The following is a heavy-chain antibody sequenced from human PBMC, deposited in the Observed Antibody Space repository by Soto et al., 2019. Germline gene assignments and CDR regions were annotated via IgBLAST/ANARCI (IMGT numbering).Heavy chain of an antibody. Sequence: EVQLVESGGGLVKPGGSLRLSCTGSGFPFSAYNINWVRQAPGKGLEWVSPITVGSFHIYQPNSMKGRFTISRDDAKNSVYLQIDSLRDEDTALYYCSRSPEVGVRGAYWGQGTLVTVSS. CDR3: SRSPEVGVRGAY. D-gene: IGHD3-16*01. V-gene: IGHV3-21*01. CDR1: GFPFSAYN. CDR2: ITVGSFHI. J-gene: IGHJ4*02.